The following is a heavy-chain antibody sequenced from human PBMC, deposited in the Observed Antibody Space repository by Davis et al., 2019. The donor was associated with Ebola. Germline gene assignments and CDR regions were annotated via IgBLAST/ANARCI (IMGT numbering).Heavy chain of an antibody. CDR2: IKSKADGGAT. CDR1: GFTFSTAW. V-gene: IGHV3-15*01. Sequence: PGGSLRLSCAASGFTFSTAWMSWVRQAPGRGLEWVGRIKSKADGGATDYAAPVRGRFTISRDDSKNTLYLQMNSLKTEDTAVYYCVKWSYARFDYWGQGTLVTVSS. J-gene: IGHJ4*02. CDR3: VKWSYARFDY. D-gene: IGHD1-26*01.